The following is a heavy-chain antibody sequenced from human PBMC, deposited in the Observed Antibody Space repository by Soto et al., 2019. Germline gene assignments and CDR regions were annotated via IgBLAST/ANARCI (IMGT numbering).Heavy chain of an antibody. J-gene: IGHJ6*03. D-gene: IGHD5-12*01. CDR3: AKIVATTMGYYYYYYMDV. CDR1: GGSISSGGYY. Sequence: SETLSLTCTVSGGSISSGGYYWSWIRQHPGKGLEWIGYIYYSGSTYYNPSLKSRVTISVDTSKNQFSLKLSSVTAADTAVYYCAKIVATTMGYYYYYYMDVWGKGTTVTVSS. CDR2: IYYSGST. V-gene: IGHV4-31*03.